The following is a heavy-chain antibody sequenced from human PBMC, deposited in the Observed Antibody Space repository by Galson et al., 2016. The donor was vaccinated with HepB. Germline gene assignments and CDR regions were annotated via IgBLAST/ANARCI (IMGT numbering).Heavy chain of an antibody. J-gene: IGHJ4*02. D-gene: IGHD6-19*01. CDR3: ARSIALAGQDY. CDR2: ISTSNNYI. CDR1: GFSFSSYT. Sequence: SLRLSCAVSGFSFSSYTMNWVRQAPGIGLEWVSSISTSNNYIYYADSVKGRFTISRDNAKNSLYLQMNSLRAEDTAIYYCARSIALAGQDYWGQGTLVTVSS. V-gene: IGHV3-21*01.